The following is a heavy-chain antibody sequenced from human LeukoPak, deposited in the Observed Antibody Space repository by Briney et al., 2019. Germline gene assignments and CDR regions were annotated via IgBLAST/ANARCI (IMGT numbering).Heavy chain of an antibody. Sequence: PGGSLRLSCAASGFTVSSDYMSWVRQAPGKGLEWVSVIYSGGSTYYADSVKGRFTISRDNSKNTMYLQMNSLRAEDTAVYYCARGSSSGYYLAFDYWGQGTLVAVSS. CDR1: GFTVSSDY. CDR2: IYSGGST. CDR3: ARGSSSGYYLAFDY. V-gene: IGHV3-66*01. J-gene: IGHJ4*02. D-gene: IGHD3-22*01.